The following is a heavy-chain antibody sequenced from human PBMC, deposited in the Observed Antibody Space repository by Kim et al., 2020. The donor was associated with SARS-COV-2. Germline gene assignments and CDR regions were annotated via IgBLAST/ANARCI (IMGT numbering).Heavy chain of an antibody. D-gene: IGHD6-19*01. CDR2: ISYDGSNK. J-gene: IGHJ4*01. Sequence: GGSLRLSCAASGFTFSSYGMHWVRQAPGKGLEWVAVISYDGSNKYYADSVKGRVTISRDNSKNTLYLQMNSLRAEDTAVYYCAKGLPPLLHSRSVDYWG. V-gene: IGHV3-30*18. CDR1: GFTFSSYG. CDR3: AKGLPPLLHSRSVDY.